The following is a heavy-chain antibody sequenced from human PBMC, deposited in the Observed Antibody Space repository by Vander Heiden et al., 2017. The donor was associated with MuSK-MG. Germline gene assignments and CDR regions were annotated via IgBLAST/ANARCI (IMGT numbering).Heavy chain of an antibody. CDR3: VREDDYGDYATPSIDY. CDR2: ISYDGSNE. J-gene: IGHJ4*02. V-gene: IGHV3-30*14. Sequence: QGQLVESGGGVAEPGRSLRRACTASGSSFRRYAMQWVRQATGKGLEWVVGISYDGSNEYYADSVKGRFTISRDNSQSTLYLQMNSLRDEDTALYYCVREDDYGDYATPSIDYWGQGPLVTVSS. D-gene: IGHD4-17*01. CDR1: GSSFRRYA.